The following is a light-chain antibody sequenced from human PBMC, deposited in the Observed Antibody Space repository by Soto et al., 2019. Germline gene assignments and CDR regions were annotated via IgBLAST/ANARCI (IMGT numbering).Light chain of an antibody. Sequence: DIWLTQSPCPVSLAPGERATLSCMPSQGVXSGYEALYQQKPGQAPRLLXYGASSRATGSPDRLSGSGSGTDFTLTISRLEPEDFAVYYCQQYGSSPLTFGGGTKVDIK. CDR3: QQYGSSPLT. J-gene: IGKJ4*01. CDR2: GAS. V-gene: IGKV3-20*01. CDR1: QGVXSGY.